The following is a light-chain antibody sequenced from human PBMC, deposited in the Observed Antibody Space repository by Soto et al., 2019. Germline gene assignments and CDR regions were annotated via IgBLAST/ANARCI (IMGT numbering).Light chain of an antibody. CDR2: GAS. V-gene: IGKV3-15*01. Sequence: IVLTHSPGTLSLSPGERATLSCRASQSIGDTLAWDQLKPGQAPRLLIYGASSRVTGIPARFSGSGSGTEFTLTISSLQSEDFGVYYCQQYNNWPRTFGQGTKVDI. CDR1: QSIGDT. J-gene: IGKJ1*01. CDR3: QQYNNWPRT.